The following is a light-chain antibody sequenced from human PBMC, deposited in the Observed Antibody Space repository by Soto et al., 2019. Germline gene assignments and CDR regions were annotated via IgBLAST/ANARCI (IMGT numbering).Light chain of an antibody. V-gene: IGKV1-39*01. CDR2: AAS. CDR3: QQSYSTPLT. J-gene: IGKJ4*01. CDR1: QGFSNA. Sequence: DFQLTQSPSSLSASVGDRVTITCRASQGFSNALAWFQQKPGKVPKLLIYAASSLQSGVPSRFSGSGSGTDFTLTISSLQPEDFATYYCQQSYSTPLTFGGGTKVDIK.